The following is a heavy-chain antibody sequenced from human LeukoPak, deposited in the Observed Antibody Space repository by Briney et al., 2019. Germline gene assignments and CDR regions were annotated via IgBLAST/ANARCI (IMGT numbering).Heavy chain of an antibody. CDR3: VRDQFFSFDY. CDR2: ISSSSSYI. V-gene: IGHV3-21*01. J-gene: IGHJ4*02. D-gene: IGHD3-3*01. CDR1: GFTFSSYS. Sequence: GGSLRLSCAASGFTFSSYSMNWVRQAPGKGLEWVSSISSSSSYIYYADSVKGRFTISRDNAKNSLYLQMSSLRDGDTAVYYCVRDQFFSFDYWGQGTLVTVSS.